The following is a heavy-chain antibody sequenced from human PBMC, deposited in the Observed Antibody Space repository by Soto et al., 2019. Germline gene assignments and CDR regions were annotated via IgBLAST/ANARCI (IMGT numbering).Heavy chain of an antibody. CDR1: GYTFTSYD. D-gene: IGHD3-22*01. CDR3: ARGGYYDSSGYYYFDY. CDR2: MNPNSGNT. J-gene: IGHJ4*02. Sequence: ASVKVSCKASGYTFTSYDINWVRQATGQGLEWMGWMNPNSGNTGYAQKFQGRVTMTRNTSISTAYMELSSLRSEDTAVYYCARGGYYDSSGYYYFDYWGQGTLVTVPQ. V-gene: IGHV1-8*01.